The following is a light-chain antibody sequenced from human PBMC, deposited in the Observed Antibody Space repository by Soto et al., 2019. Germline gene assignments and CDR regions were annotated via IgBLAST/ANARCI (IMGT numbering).Light chain of an antibody. V-gene: IGLV2-14*03. Sequence: QSVLTQPASVSGSPGQSITISCTRTSSDVGAYNYVSWYQQHPGKAPKLMIYDVSNRPSGVSNRFSGSKSGNTASLTISGLQAADEADYYCSSYTSSSTLGVVFGGGTKLTVL. CDR3: SSYTSSSTLGVV. CDR1: SSDVGAYNY. J-gene: IGLJ2*01. CDR2: DVS.